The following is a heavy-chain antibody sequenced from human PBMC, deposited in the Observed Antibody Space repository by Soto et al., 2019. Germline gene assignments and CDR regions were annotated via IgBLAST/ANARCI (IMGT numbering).Heavy chain of an antibody. V-gene: IGHV1-18*01. CDR1: GYTFSNFA. D-gene: IGHD2-8*01. CDR3: AKNGQPPYYYYGMDV. J-gene: IGHJ6*02. CDR2: ISGYNGDT. Sequence: APGAGASTAHGYTFSNFAISCARPAPGEGLEWMGWISGYNGDTKYAQKFQGRVTMTVDTSTTTAYMELRSLTSDDRAVYYCAKNGQPPYYYYGMDVWGQGTTVTVSS.